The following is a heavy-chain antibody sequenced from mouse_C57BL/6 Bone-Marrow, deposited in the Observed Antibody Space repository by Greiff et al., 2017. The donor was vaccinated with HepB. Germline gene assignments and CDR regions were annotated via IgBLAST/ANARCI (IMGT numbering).Heavy chain of an antibody. D-gene: IGHD2-1*01. J-gene: IGHJ4*01. CDR2: IWTGGGT. Sequence: VMLVESGPGLVAPSQSLSITCTDSGFSLTSYAISWVRQPPGKGLEWLGVIWTGGGTNYNSALKSRLSISKDNSKSQVFLKMNSLQTDDTARYYCARNRDYGKGYYAMDYWGQGTSVTVSS. CDR1: GFSLTSYA. CDR3: ARNRDYGKGYYAMDY. V-gene: IGHV2-9-1*01.